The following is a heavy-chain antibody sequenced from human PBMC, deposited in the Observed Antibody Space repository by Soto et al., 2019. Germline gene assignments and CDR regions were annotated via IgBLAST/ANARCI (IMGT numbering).Heavy chain of an antibody. Sequence: SVKVSCKASGGTFSSYAISWVRQAPGQGLEWMGGIIPIFGTANYAQKFQGRVTITADESTSTAYMELSSLRSEDTAVYCCARVGGSYSEYAFDIWGQGTMVTVS. D-gene: IGHD1-26*01. CDR3: ARVGGSYSEYAFDI. CDR2: IIPIFGTA. J-gene: IGHJ3*02. CDR1: GGTFSSYA. V-gene: IGHV1-69*13.